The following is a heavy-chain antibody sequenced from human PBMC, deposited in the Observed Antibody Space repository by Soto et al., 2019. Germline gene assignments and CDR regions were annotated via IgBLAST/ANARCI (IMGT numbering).Heavy chain of an antibody. CDR3: ARGRKXRTVLRFLERSPHGMDV. CDR1: GGSFSYYY. V-gene: IGHV4-34*01. Sequence: PSETLSLTCAVYGGSFSYYYWTWIRQPPGKGLEWIGEINHSGSTNYNPSLKSRVTISVDTSKNQFSLKLNSVTAADTAVYYCARGRKXRTVLRFLERSPHGMDVWGQGTTVTVSS. CDR2: INHSGST. J-gene: IGHJ6*02. D-gene: IGHD3-3*01.